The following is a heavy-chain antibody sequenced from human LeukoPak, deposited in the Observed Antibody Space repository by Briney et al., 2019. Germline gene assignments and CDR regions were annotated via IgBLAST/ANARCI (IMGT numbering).Heavy chain of an antibody. D-gene: IGHD5-18*01. V-gene: IGHV1-69*13. CDR1: GGTFSSYA. CDR3: ARADTAMVPPYYYYYGMDV. CDR2: IIPIFGTA. J-gene: IGHJ6*04. Sequence: SVKVSCKASGGTFSSYAISWVRQAPGQGLEWMGGIIPIFGTANYAQKFQGRVTITADESTSTAYMELSSLRSEDTAVYYCARADTAMVPPYYYYYGMDVWGKGTTVTVSS.